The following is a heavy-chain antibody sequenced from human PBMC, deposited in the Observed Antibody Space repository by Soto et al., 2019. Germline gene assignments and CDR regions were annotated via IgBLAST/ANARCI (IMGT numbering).Heavy chain of an antibody. V-gene: IGHV4-30-4*01. CDR3: ARTNYGYNWFDP. J-gene: IGHJ5*02. Sequence: QVQLQESGPGLVKPSQTLSLTCTVSGGSISSGDYYWSWIRHPPGKGLEWIGYIYYSGSTYYNPSLKSRVTISVDTAKNHLSLKLSSVTAADTAVYYCARTNYGYNWFDPWGQGTLVTVSS. D-gene: IGHD4-17*01. CDR2: IYYSGST. CDR1: GGSISSGDYY.